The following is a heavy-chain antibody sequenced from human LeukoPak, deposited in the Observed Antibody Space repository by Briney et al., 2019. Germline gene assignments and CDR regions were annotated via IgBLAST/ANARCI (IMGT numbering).Heavy chain of an antibody. Sequence: GASVTVSCKASGGTFSSYAISWVRQAPGQGLEWMGRIIPIFGIANYAQKFQGRVTITADKSTSTAYMELSSLRSEDTAVYYCARGLGGGLYWFDYWGQGTLVTISS. D-gene: IGHD2-8*02. CDR2: IIPIFGIA. J-gene: IGHJ4*02. CDR3: ARGLGGGLYWFDY. CDR1: GGTFSSYA. V-gene: IGHV1-69*04.